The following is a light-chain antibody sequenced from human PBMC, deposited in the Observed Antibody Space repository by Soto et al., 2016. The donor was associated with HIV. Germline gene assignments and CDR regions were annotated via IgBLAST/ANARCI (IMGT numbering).Light chain of an antibody. CDR1: KLGDKY. J-gene: IGLJ3*02. CDR2: QDN. V-gene: IGLV3-1*01. Sequence: SYELTQSPSLSVSSGQTATVACSGDKLGDKYVSWYQQRPGQSPILVIYQDNKRPSGIPERFSGSNSGNTATLTISGTQAMDEADYYCQAWDSSTPWVFGGGTKLTVL. CDR3: QAWDSSTPWV.